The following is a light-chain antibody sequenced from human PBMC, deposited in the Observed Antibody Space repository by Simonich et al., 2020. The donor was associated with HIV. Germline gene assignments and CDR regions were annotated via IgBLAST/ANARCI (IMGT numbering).Light chain of an antibody. Sequence: DIVMTQSPDSLAVSLGERATINCKSSQSVLYSSNNKNYLAWYQQKPGQPPNLLSYWASTRESGVPDRFSASGSGTDFTLTIRSLQAEDVAVYYCQQYYSSPPTFGQGTKVEIK. CDR2: WAS. V-gene: IGKV4-1*01. CDR1: QSVLYSSNNKNY. CDR3: QQYYSSPPT. J-gene: IGKJ1*01.